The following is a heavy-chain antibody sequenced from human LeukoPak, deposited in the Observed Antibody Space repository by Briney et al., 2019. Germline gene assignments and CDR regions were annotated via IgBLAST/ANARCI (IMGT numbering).Heavy chain of an antibody. V-gene: IGHV3-23*01. Sequence: GGSLRLSCAASRFTFTRHAMSWVRQAPGTGVKWVSTTGLESVHTLCADSVQGRFTVSRDNSRNTLDLQMDNLTVDDTAIYYCVRGDDIGKHPTRAYYFDIWGQGTLVSVSS. J-gene: IGHJ4*02. CDR2: TGLESVHT. CDR3: VRGDDIGKHPTRAYYFDI. D-gene: IGHD3-10*01. CDR1: RFTFTRHA.